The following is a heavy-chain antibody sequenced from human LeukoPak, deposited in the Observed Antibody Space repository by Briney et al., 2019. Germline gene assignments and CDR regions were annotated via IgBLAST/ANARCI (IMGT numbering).Heavy chain of an antibody. Sequence: GASVKVSCKASGYTFTSYYMHWARQAPGQGLEWMGIINPSGGSTSYAQKFQGRVTMTRDTSTSTVYMELSSLRSEDTAVYYCAREGDGSGSPWYGTDVWGQGTTVTVSS. CDR3: AREGDGSGSPWYGTDV. CDR2: INPSGGST. V-gene: IGHV1-46*01. CDR1: GYTFTSYY. J-gene: IGHJ6*02. D-gene: IGHD3-10*01.